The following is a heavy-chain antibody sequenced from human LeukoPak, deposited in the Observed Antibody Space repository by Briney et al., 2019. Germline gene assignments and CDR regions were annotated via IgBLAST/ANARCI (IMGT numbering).Heavy chain of an antibody. CDR2: ISYEGSNK. CDR1: GFTFSSYA. Sequence: GGSLRLSCAASGFTFSSYAMHWVRQAPGKGLEWVAVISYEGSNKYYADSVKGRFTISRDNSKNTLYLQMNSLRAEDTAVYYCAREVFLRCMDVWGKGTTVTDSS. D-gene: IGHD3-10*02. V-gene: IGHV3-30*04. J-gene: IGHJ6*03. CDR3: AREVFLRCMDV.